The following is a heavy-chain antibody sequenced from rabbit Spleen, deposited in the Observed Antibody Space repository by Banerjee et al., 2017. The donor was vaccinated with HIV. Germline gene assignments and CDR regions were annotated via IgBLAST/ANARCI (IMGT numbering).Heavy chain of an antibody. CDR1: GFDFSRYY. V-gene: IGHV1S7*01. CDR2: IDPIFGIA. CDR3: ARDTSSSFSSYGMDL. Sequence: QLMESGGGLVQPGGSLKLSCKASGFDFSRYYVSWVRQAPGKGLEWIGDIDPIFGIAVYASWVNGRFSISRENAQNTVYLQLNSLTAADTATYFCARDTSSSFSSYGMDLWGPGTLVTVS. D-gene: IGHD1-1*01. J-gene: IGHJ6*01.